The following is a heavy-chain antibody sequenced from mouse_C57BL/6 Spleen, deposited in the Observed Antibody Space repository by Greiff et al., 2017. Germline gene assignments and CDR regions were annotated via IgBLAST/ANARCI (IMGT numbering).Heavy chain of an antibody. CDR3: AREGANWDFDY. CDR1: GYSITSGYY. J-gene: IGHJ2*01. CDR2: ISYDGSN. Sequence: VQLQQSGPGLVKPSQSLSLTCSVTGYSITSGYYWNWIRQFPGNKLEWMGYISYDGSNNYNPSLKNRISITRDTSKNQFFLKLKSVTTEDTATYYCAREGANWDFDYWGQGTTLTVSS. V-gene: IGHV3-6*01. D-gene: IGHD4-1*01.